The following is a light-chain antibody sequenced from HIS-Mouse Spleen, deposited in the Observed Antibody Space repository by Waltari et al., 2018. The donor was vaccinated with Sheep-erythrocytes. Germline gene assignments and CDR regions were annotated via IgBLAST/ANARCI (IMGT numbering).Light chain of an antibody. J-gene: IGLJ3*02. CDR3: SSYAGSNNWV. V-gene: IGLV2-8*01. CDR2: EVS. CDR1: SSDVGGYNY. Sequence: QSALTQPPSASGSPGQSVTISCTGTSSDVGGYNYVSWYQQHPGKAPKLMIYEVSKRASAVPDRFPCSKSGTTASLTVSGLQAEDEADYYCSSYAGSNNWVFGGGTKLTVL.